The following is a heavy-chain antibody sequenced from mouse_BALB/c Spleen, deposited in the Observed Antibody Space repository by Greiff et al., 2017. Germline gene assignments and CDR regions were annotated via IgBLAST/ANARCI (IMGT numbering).Heavy chain of an antibody. CDR2: IYPGNSDT. V-gene: IGHV1-5*01. J-gene: IGHJ4*01. D-gene: IGHD1-1*01. Sequence: EVQLQQSGTVLARPGASVKMSCKASGYTFTSYWMHWVKQRPGQGLEWIGAIYPGNSDTSYNQKFKGKAKLTAVTSTSTAYMELSSLTNEDSAVYYCTRWIITTVVATRYDAMDYWGQGTSVTVSS. CDR3: TRWIITTVVATRYDAMDY. CDR1: GYTFTSYW.